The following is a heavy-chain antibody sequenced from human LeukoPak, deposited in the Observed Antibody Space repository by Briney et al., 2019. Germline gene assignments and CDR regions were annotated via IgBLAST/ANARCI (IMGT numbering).Heavy chain of an antibody. D-gene: IGHD6-13*01. CDR1: GFTFSSYA. V-gene: IGHV3-23*01. Sequence: HTGGSLRLSCAASGFTFSSYAMNWVRQAPGKGLEWVSTISGSGGGTFYADSVKGRFTISRDNSKNTLYLQMNSLRAEDTAVYYCAKDQFGYSSSWFDYWGQGTLVTVSS. CDR2: ISGSGGGT. CDR3: AKDQFGYSSSWFDY. J-gene: IGHJ4*02.